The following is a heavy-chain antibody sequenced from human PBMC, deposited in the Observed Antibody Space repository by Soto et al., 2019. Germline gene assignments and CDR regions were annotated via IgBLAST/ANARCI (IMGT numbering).Heavy chain of an antibody. D-gene: IGHD3-10*01. Sequence: EVQLVESGGGLVKPGGSLRLSCAASGFTFSSYSMNWVRQAPGKGLEWVSSISSGSTYIYYADSVKGRFTISRDNAKNSLYLQMSSLRAEDTAVYYWARVTPSDYYGSGSYYPYYFDYWGQGALVTVSS. CDR2: ISSGSTYI. CDR1: GFTFSSYS. J-gene: IGHJ4*02. V-gene: IGHV3-21*01. CDR3: ARVTPSDYYGSGSYYPYYFDY.